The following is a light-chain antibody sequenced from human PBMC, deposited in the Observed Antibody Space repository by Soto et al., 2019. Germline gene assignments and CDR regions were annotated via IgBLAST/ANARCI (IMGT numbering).Light chain of an antibody. V-gene: IGKV3-20*01. Sequence: EIVMTQSPATLSVSPGERATLSCRASQRVSSNLSWYQQKPGQAPSLLIYGASSRATGIPDRFSGSGSGTDFTLTISRLEPEDFAVYYCQQYGSSPRTFGQGTKVDIK. CDR3: QQYGSSPRT. CDR2: GAS. CDR1: QRVSSN. J-gene: IGKJ1*01.